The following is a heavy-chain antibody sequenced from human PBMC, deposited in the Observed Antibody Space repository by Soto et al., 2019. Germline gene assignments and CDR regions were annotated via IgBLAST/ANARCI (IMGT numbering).Heavy chain of an antibody. CDR3: AKEYVAFEGIYYDT. CDR2: ISYDGYSK. V-gene: IGHV3-30*18. CDR1: GFTFSNYG. D-gene: IGHD3-22*01. Sequence: PGGSLRLSCAASGFTFSNYGMHWVRQAPGKGLEWVAVISYDGYSKYYADSVKGRFTISRDNSNNTLCLQMSSLRADDTAVYYCAKEYVAFEGIYYDTWGQGTLVTVSS. J-gene: IGHJ5*02.